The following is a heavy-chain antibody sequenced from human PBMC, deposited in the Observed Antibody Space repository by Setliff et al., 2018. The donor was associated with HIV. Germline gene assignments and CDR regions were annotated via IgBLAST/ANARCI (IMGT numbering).Heavy chain of an antibody. J-gene: IGHJ4*02. D-gene: IGHD4-17*01. Sequence: PSETLSLTCTVSGGSISRYYWSWIRQPAGKGLEWIGRIYPSGNINYNPSLKSRLTMSIDTSKNQFSLKLSSVTAADTAVYYCTRRDVTTGMDSWGPGILVTVSS. CDR3: TRRDVTTGMDS. CDR2: IYPSGNI. CDR1: GGSISRYY. V-gene: IGHV4-4*07.